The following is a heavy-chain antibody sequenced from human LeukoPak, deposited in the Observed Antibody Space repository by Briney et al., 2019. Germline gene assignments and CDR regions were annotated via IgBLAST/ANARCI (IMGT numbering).Heavy chain of an antibody. CDR2: ISGSGGGT. CDR1: GFTFNSYA. Sequence: GSLRLSCGASGFTFNSYAVSWVRQAPGKGLERVSAISGSGGGTYYADSVKGRFTISRDNSKNTVYLQMNSLSTEDTAVYYCAKTTTGYSSGRYPGWPVDCWGQGTLVTVSS. D-gene: IGHD6-19*01. V-gene: IGHV3-23*01. J-gene: IGHJ4*02. CDR3: AKTTTGYSSGRYPGWPVDC.